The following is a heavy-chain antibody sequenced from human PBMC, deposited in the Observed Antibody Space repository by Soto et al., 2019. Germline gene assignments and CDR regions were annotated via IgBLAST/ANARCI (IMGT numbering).Heavy chain of an antibody. CDR3: ATTTNWNAGRYYYGMDV. Sequence: QVQLVQSGAEVKKPGSSVKVPCKASGGTFSSYAISWVRQAPGQGLEWMGGIISSFGTANYAQKFQGRVTITADESTSTAYMELSSLRSEDTAVYYCATTTNWNAGRYYYGMDVWGQGTTVTVSS. D-gene: IGHD1-1*01. CDR1: GGTFSSYA. J-gene: IGHJ6*02. CDR2: IISSFGTA. V-gene: IGHV1-69*12.